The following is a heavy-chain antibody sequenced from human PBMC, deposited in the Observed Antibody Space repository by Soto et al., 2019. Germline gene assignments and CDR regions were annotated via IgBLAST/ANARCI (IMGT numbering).Heavy chain of an antibody. J-gene: IGHJ6*02. Sequence: ASVKVSCKASGYTFTNYGLSWVRQAPGQGLEWMGWISGYNGNTKYAEKFQGRVTMTTDTSTSTAHMELRSLRSDDTAVYYCAREGQAPYYYYGMDVWGQGTAVTVS. V-gene: IGHV1-18*01. CDR3: AREGQAPYYYYGMDV. CDR1: GYTFTNYG. CDR2: ISGYNGNT.